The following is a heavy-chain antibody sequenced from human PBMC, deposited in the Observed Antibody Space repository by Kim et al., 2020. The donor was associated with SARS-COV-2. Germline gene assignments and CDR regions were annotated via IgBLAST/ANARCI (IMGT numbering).Heavy chain of an antibody. CDR1: GFTFSNAW. D-gene: IGHD2-2*01. V-gene: IGHV3-15*01. CDR3: TTEKDIVVVPAAHAGY. CDR2: IKSKTDGGTT. Sequence: GGSLRLSCEASGFTFSNAWMSWVRQAPGKGLEWVGRIKSKTDGGTTDYAAPVKGRFTISRDDSKNTLYLQMNSLKTEDTAVYYCTTEKDIVVVPAAHAGYWGQGTLVTVSS. J-gene: IGHJ4*02.